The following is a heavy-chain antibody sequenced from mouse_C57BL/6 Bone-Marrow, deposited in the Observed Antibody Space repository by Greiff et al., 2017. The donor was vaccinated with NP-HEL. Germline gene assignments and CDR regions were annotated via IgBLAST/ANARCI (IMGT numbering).Heavy chain of an antibody. Sequence: QVQLKQSGPGLVQPSQSLSITCTVSGFSLTSYGVHWVRQSPGKGLEWLGVIWRGGSTDYNAAFMSRLSITKDNSKSQVFFKMNSLQADDTAIYYCAKRGSYYGSSYGFAYWGQGTLVTVSA. V-gene: IGHV2-5*01. D-gene: IGHD1-1*01. CDR3: AKRGSYYGSSYGFAY. CDR1: GFSLTSYG. CDR2: IWRGGST. J-gene: IGHJ3*01.